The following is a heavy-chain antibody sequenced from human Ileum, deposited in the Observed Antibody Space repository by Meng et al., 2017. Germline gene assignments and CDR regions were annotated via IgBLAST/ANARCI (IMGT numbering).Heavy chain of an antibody. CDR3: ARGQYYDSSGYFLPDY. D-gene: IGHD3-22*01. CDR1: GYTFSSYA. V-gene: IGHV1-3*04. CDR2: INIGNGDT. J-gene: IGHJ4*02. Sequence: QVQLVQSGAEVKSPGASVKFSCKASGYTFSSYAIHWVRQAPGQRLEWLGWINIGNGDTRYSQMFQGRLTITRDTSATAAYMELSGLRSEDTAVYYCARGQYYDSSGYFLPDYWGQGTLVTVSS.